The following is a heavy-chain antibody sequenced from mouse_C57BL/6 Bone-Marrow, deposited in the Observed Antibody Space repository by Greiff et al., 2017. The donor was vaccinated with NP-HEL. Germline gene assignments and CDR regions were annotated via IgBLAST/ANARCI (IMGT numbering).Heavy chain of an antibody. CDR3: ARKGIYYGNYLAWFAY. V-gene: IGHV1-55*01. D-gene: IGHD2-1*01. J-gene: IGHJ3*01. Sequence: QVQLQQPGAELVKPGASVKMSCKASGYTFTSYWITWVKQRPGQGLEWIGDIYPGSGSTNYNAKFKSKATLTVDTSSSTAYMQLSSLTSEDSAVYYCARKGIYYGNYLAWFAYWGQGTLVTVSA. CDR1: GYTFTSYW. CDR2: IYPGSGST.